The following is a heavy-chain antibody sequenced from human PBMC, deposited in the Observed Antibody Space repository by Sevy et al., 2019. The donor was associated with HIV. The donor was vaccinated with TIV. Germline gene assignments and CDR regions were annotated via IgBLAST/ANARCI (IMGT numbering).Heavy chain of an antibody. CDR2: IKEDGSDK. J-gene: IGHJ3*02. Sequence: GSLRLSCAASGFTLSSFWMTWVRQAPGKGLEWVANIKEDGSDKNYSDSVKGRFTISRDNAKNSLYLQMNSLRAEDTAVYYCARDKNHYDRSVYYDAFDIWGQGTMVTVSS. D-gene: IGHD3-22*01. CDR1: GFTLSSFW. CDR3: ARDKNHYDRSVYYDAFDI. V-gene: IGHV3-7*03.